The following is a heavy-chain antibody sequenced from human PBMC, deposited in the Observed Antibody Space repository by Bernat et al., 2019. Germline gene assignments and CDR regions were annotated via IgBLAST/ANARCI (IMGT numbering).Heavy chain of an antibody. CDR2: IIPIFGTA. J-gene: IGHJ5*02. V-gene: IGHV1-69*06. D-gene: IGHD2-15*01. CDR1: GGTFSSYA. CDR3: ARAGIVVVVAATWSWFDP. Sequence: QVQLVQSGAEVKKPGSSVKVSCKASGGTFSSYAISWVRQAPGQGLEWMGGIIPIFGTANYARKFQGRVTITADKSTSTAYMELSSLRSEDTAVYYCARAGIVVVVAATWSWFDPWGQGTLVTVSS.